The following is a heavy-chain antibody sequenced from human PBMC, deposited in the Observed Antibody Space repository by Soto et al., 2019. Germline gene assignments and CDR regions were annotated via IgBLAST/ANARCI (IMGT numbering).Heavy chain of an antibody. CDR1: GYSFTSYG. Sequence: QVQLVQSAGEVKKPGASVKVSCKAPGYSFTSYGISWVRRAPGQGLEWMGWISPYNGHTQFVQRFQGRVTMTTDTSTKTAYMELRNLRSDDTAHYYCARDLTIVPATHPRLENYGMDVWGQGTTVIVSS. D-gene: IGHD2-2*01. CDR3: ARDLTIVPATHPRLENYGMDV. V-gene: IGHV1-18*01. CDR2: ISPYNGHT. J-gene: IGHJ6*02.